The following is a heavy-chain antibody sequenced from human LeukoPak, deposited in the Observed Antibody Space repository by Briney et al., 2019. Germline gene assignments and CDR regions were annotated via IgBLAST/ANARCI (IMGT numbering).Heavy chain of an antibody. Sequence: GGSLRLSCAASGFTFSSYGMLWVRQAPGKGLEWVAVIWYDGSNKYYADSVKGRFTISRDNSKNTLYLQMNSLRAEDTAVYYCARGPGYYDSSGYPQWYFDYWGQGTLVTVSS. CDR2: IWYDGSNK. CDR1: GFTFSSYG. V-gene: IGHV3-33*01. D-gene: IGHD3-22*01. CDR3: ARGPGYYDSSGYPQWYFDY. J-gene: IGHJ4*02.